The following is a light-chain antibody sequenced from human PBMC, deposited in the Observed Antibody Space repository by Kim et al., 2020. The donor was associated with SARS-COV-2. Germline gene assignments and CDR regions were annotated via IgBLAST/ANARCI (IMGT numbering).Light chain of an antibody. V-gene: IGLV2-14*03. J-gene: IGLJ2*01. CDR1: SSDVGAYKY. CDR3: CSYTSISTVI. Sequence: GQSTTIARTGTSSDVGAYKYVSWYQQHPGKAPKLIVYDVTNRPSGVSNRCSGSKSGNTASLTISGLQAEDEADYYCCSYTSISTVIFGGGTKVTVL. CDR2: DVT.